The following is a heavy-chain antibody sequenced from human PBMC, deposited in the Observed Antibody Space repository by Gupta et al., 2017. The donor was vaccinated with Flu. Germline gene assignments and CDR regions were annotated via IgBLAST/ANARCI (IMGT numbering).Heavy chain of an antibody. D-gene: IGHD6-13*01. Sequence: QVQLVESGGGVVQPGRSLRLSCAASGFTFSSYGMHWVRQAPGKGLEWVAVIWYDGSNKYYADSVKGRFTISRDNSKNTLYLQMNSLRAEDTAVYYCASSIAAAGIPAEYFQHWGQGTLVTVSS. J-gene: IGHJ1*01. V-gene: IGHV3-33*01. CDR3: ASSIAAAGIPAEYFQH. CDR2: IWYDGSNK. CDR1: GFTFSSYG.